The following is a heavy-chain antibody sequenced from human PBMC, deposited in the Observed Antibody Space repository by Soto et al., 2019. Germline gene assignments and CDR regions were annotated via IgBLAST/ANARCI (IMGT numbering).Heavy chain of an antibody. V-gene: IGHV1-3*01. D-gene: IGHD3-22*01. Sequence: QVQLVQSGAEVKKPGASVKVSCKASGYTFTNYAMHWVRQAPGQRLEWMGWINGANGNTKYSQKFQGRVTITRDTSASTAYMELISLRSEETSVNYCATCIGYYFVDYWGHGNRVTVSS. CDR3: ATCIGYYFVDY. CDR2: INGANGNT. CDR1: GYTFTNYA. J-gene: IGHJ4*01.